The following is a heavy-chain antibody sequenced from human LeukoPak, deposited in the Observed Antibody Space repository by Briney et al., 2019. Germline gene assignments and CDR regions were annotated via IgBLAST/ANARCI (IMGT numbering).Heavy chain of an antibody. D-gene: IGHD5-24*01. J-gene: IGHJ4*02. CDR1: GFTFSDYW. CDR3: ARWLELMRNFDW. V-gene: IGHV3-7*01. CDR2: IKQDGSEK. Sequence: GGSLRLSCVGSGFTFSDYWMSWVRQAPGKGLEWVANIKQDGSEKDYVDALKGRFTISRANAKNSSYLQMNSLRAEDTAVYYCARWLELMRNFDWWGQGTLVSVSS.